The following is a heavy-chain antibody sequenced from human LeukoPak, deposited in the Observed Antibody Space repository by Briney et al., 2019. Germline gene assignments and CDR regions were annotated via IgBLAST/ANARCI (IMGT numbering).Heavy chain of an antibody. CDR1: GGSISSGGYY. J-gene: IGHJ4*02. CDR3: ARMRKQQLFGY. D-gene: IGHD6-13*01. CDR2: IYHSGST. V-gene: IGHV4-30-2*01. Sequence: PSETLSLTCTVSGGSISSGGYYWSWIRQPPGKGLEWIGYIYHSGSTYYNPSLKSRVTISVDRSKNQFSLKLSSVTAADTAVYYCARMRKQQLFGYWGQGTLVTVSS.